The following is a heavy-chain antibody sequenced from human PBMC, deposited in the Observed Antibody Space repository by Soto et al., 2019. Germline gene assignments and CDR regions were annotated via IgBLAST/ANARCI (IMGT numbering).Heavy chain of an antibody. Sequence: QVQLVESGGGVVQPGRSLRLSCAASGFTFSSYGMHWVRQAPGKGLEWVAVIWYDGSNKYYADSVKGRFIISRDNSKNTLYLQMNSLRAEDTAVYYCARDRSRLVLSSWGQGTLVTVSS. CDR3: ARDRSRLVLSS. CDR1: GFTFSSYG. V-gene: IGHV3-33*01. D-gene: IGHD6-19*01. CDR2: IWYDGSNK. J-gene: IGHJ4*02.